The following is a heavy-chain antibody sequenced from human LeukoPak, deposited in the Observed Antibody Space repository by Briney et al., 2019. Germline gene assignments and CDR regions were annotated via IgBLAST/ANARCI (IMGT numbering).Heavy chain of an antibody. CDR3: ARDYADYVGYFFFDY. V-gene: IGHV3-23*01. CDR1: GFTFNNYA. J-gene: IGHJ4*02. CDR2: ISGGGETT. Sequence: GGSLRLSCAASGFTFNNYAMNWVRQAPGKGLEWASSISGGGETTYYADSAKGRFTISRDNSQNTLYLQMNSLRAEDTAVYYCARDYADYVGYFFFDYWGQGALVTVSS. D-gene: IGHD4-17*01.